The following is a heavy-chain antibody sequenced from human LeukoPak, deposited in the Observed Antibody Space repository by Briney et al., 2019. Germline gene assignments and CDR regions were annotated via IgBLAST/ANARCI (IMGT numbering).Heavy chain of an antibody. CDR3: ARDGALDI. D-gene: IGHD3-16*01. V-gene: IGHV1-2*02. J-gene: IGHJ3*02. Sequence: ASVKVSCKASGYTFTGYYMHWVRQAPGQGLEWMAWINPNSGDTNFAQKFQGRVTMTRDTSICTVYMEMKRLRSDDTAVYYCARDGALDIWGQGTMVTVSS. CDR1: GYTFTGYY. CDR2: INPNSGDT.